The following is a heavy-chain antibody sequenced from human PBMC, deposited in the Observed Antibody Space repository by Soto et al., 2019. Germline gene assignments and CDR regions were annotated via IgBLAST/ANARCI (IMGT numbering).Heavy chain of an antibody. CDR3: ATANWSHHYFDP. CDR2: INHSGSP. D-gene: IGHD1-1*01. CDR1: GGSFSGYY. V-gene: IGHV4-34*01. Sequence: SETLSLTCAVYGGSFSGYYWSWLRQPPGKGLEWIGEINHSGSPNYNPSLKSRVTISVDASKNQFSLKMTSVTAADTAVYYCATANWSHHYFDPWGQGTLVTVSS. J-gene: IGHJ5*02.